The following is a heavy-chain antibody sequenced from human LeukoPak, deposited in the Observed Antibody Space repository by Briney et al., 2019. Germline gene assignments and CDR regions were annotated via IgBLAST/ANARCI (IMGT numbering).Heavy chain of an antibody. D-gene: IGHD1-26*01. CDR2: ISYDGSNK. Sequence: GGSLRLSCAASEFTFSSYGMHWVRQAPGKGLEWVAVISYDGSNKYYTDSVRGRFTISRDNSKNTLYLQMNSLRAEDTAVYYCARDKYSGSYYSSFFPKGQDEYDYWGQGTLVTVSS. V-gene: IGHV3-30*03. CDR1: EFTFSSYG. J-gene: IGHJ4*02. CDR3: ARDKYSGSYYSSFFPKGQDEYDY.